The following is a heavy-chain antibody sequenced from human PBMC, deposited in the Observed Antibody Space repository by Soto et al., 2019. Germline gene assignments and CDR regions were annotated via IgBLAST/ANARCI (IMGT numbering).Heavy chain of an antibody. J-gene: IGHJ4*02. CDR3: AGDPDYFEY. Sequence: GGSLRLSCAASGVTFSDYFMSWIRQASGKGLEWVSYISSSGSTIYYADSVKGRFTISRDNAKNSLYRQMNSLRAEDAAVYYCAGDPDYFEYWGQGTLVTVSS. V-gene: IGHV3-11*01. CDR1: GVTFSDYF. CDR2: ISSSGSTI.